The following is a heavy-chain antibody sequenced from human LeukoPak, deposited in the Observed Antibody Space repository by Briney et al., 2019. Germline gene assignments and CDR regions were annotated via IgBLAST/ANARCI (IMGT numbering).Heavy chain of an antibody. J-gene: IGHJ6*02. D-gene: IGHD4-17*01. Sequence: ASVKVSCKASGYTFTSYDINWVRQATGQGLEWMGWMNPNSGNTGYAQKFQGRVTMTRNTSISTAYMELSSLRAEDTALYYCAKGRGLRGNYYYYGMDVWGQGTTVTVSS. CDR1: GYTFTSYD. CDR3: AKGRGLRGNYYYYGMDV. CDR2: MNPNSGNT. V-gene: IGHV1-8*01.